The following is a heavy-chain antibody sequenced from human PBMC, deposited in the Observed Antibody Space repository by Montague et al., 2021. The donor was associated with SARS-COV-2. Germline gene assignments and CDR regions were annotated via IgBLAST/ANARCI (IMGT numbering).Heavy chain of an antibody. CDR2: IFRSGDS. CDR1: GDSISNSNW. CDR3: VRGGTMTVVVFDY. D-gene: IGHD3-22*01. J-gene: IGHJ4*02. V-gene: IGHV4-4*02. Sequence: SETLSLTCTVSGDSISNSNWWTWVRQSPGRGLEWIGEIFRSGDSXXNPSLKSRVTMSVDMSRNQFSPSLSNVTAADTAIYYCVRGGTMTVVVFDYWGQGTLVTVSS.